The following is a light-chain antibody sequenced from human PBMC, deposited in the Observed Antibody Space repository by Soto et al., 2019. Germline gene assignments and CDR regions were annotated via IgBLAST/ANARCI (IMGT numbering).Light chain of an antibody. J-gene: IGKJ3*01. Sequence: DIQMTQSPSSLSASVGARVTITYQASQDIRTSLSWFQQKPGRAPKLLIYGASNLETGVPSRFRGSGSGTDFTFTISSLQPEDIATYYCQQYDNLPPFTFGPGTRVYIK. CDR2: GAS. CDR1: QDIRTS. CDR3: QQYDNLPPFT. V-gene: IGKV1-33*01.